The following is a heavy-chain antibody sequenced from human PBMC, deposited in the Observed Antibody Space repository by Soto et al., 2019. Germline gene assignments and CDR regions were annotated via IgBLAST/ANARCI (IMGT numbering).Heavy chain of an antibody. Sequence: QVTLKESGPVLVKPTEPLTLTCTVSGFSLSNAGMGVSWIRQPPGKALEWLAHIFSNDERRFSTSLKNRLTISKDTFNSQVVLTMTNMDPVDTATYYCAQTEDGGRSRTPAGWFDAWGQGTLVTVSS. CDR1: GFSLSNAGMG. CDR3: AQTEDGGRSRTPAGWFDA. J-gene: IGHJ5*02. D-gene: IGHD2-15*01. CDR2: IFSNDER. V-gene: IGHV2-26*01.